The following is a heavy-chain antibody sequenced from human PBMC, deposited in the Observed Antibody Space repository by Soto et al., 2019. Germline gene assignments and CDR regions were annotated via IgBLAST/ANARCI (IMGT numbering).Heavy chain of an antibody. D-gene: IGHD3-16*01. J-gene: IGHJ6*02. CDR2: ISSSGSTI. V-gene: IGHV3-11*01. Sequence: GSLRLSCAASGFTFSDYYMSWIRQAPGKGLEWVSYISSSGSTIYYADSVKGRFAISRDNAKNSLYLQMNSLRAEDTAVYYCARDLGKLGYYYYYGMDVWGQGTTVTVSS. CDR3: ARDLGKLGYYYYYGMDV. CDR1: GFTFSDYY.